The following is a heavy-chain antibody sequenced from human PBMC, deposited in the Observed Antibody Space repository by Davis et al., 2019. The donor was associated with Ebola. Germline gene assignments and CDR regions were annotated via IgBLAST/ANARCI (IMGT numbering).Heavy chain of an antibody. D-gene: IGHD2-8*02. CDR1: GYTFTSYG. Sequence: AASVKVSCKASGYTFTSYGISWVRQAPGQGLEWMGWISAYNGNTNYAQKLQGRVTMTTDTSTSTAYMELRRLRSDDTAVYYCARGGKYCTGGVCYKEDWFDPWGQGTLVTVSS. CDR3: ARGGKYCTGGVCYKEDWFDP. CDR2: ISAYNGNT. V-gene: IGHV1-18*01. J-gene: IGHJ5*02.